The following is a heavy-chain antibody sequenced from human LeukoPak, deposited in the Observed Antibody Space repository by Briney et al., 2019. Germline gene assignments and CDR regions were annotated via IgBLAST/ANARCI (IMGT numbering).Heavy chain of an antibody. J-gene: IGHJ6*03. Sequence: GGSLRLSCAAPGFTFDDYGMSWVRQAPGKGLEWVSGINWNGGSTGYADSVKGRFTISRDNAKNSLYLQMNSLRAEDTALYHCARMAGVSYLNYMDVWGKGTTVTVSS. V-gene: IGHV3-20*01. CDR2: INWNGGST. CDR1: GFTFDDYG. D-gene: IGHD1-26*01. CDR3: ARMAGVSYLNYMDV.